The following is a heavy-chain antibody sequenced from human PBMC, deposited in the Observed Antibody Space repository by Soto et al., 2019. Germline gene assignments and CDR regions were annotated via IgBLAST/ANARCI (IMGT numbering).Heavy chain of an antibody. D-gene: IGHD2-2*01. CDR3: ARALWGPAGHINWFDP. CDR2: IYHSGST. CDR1: GGSISIGGYS. V-gene: IGHV4-30-2*01. J-gene: IGHJ5*02. Sequence: KASETLSISCAESGGSISIGGYSWSWIRQPPGKGLEWIGYIYHSGSTYYNPSLKSRVTISVDTSKNQFSLKLSSVTAADTAVYYCARALWGPAGHINWFDPWGQGTLVTVSS.